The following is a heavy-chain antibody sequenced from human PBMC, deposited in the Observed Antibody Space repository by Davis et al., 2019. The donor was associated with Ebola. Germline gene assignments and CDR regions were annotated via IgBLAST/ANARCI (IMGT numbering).Heavy chain of an antibody. CDR2: IYYSGST. V-gene: IGHV4-59*01. CDR1: GGSISSYY. CDR3: ARELRFLDNYYYYYGMDV. J-gene: IGHJ6*02. Sequence: SETLSPTCTVPGGSISSYYWSWIRQPPGKGLEWIGYIYYSGSTNYNPSLKSRVTISVDTSKNQFSLKLSSVTAADTAVYYCARELRFLDNYYYYYGMDVWGQGTTVTVSS. D-gene: IGHD3-3*01.